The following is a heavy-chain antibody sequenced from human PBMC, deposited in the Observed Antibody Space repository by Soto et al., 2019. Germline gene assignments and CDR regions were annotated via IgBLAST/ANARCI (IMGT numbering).Heavy chain of an antibody. CDR2: IYSGGST. V-gene: IGHV3-66*01. CDR3: VRDIAAPPAY. Sequence: GFLRLSGVASGFPVTGNDMTWIRQAPGKGLEYVSVIYSGGSTFYADSVRSRFTISRDNSKNTLYLQINSRRVEDTTVYAWVRDIAAPPAYWSQGSRITVSS. CDR1: GFPVTGND. J-gene: IGHJ4*02. D-gene: IGHD6-6*01.